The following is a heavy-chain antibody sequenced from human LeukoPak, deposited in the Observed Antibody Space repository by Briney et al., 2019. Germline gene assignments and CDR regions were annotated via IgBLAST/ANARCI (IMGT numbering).Heavy chain of an antibody. D-gene: IGHD3-10*01. V-gene: IGHV4-34*01. Sequence: SETLSLTCAVYGGSFSGYYWSWIRQPPGKGLEWIGEINHSGSTNYNPSLKSRVTISVDTSKNQFSLKLSSVTAADTAVYYCARGRVVREVISKPNPFDPWGQGTLVTVSS. CDR3: ARGRVVREVISKPNPFDP. CDR2: INHSGST. CDR1: GGSFSGYY. J-gene: IGHJ5*02.